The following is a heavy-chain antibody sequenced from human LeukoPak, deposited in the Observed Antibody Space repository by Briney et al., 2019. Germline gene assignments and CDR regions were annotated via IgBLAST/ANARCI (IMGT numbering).Heavy chain of an antibody. V-gene: IGHV4-59*08. CDR1: GGFISNYY. CDR3: ARSYSASYDSPAGWFDP. J-gene: IGHJ5*02. Sequence: SETLSLTCTVSGGFISNYYWSWIRQPPGKGLEWIGYIFYTGSINYNPSLRGRVTISVDTSKSQFSLRLSSVTAADTAVYYCARSYSASYDSPAGWFDPWGQGTLVTVSS. CDR2: IFYTGSI. D-gene: IGHD3-22*01.